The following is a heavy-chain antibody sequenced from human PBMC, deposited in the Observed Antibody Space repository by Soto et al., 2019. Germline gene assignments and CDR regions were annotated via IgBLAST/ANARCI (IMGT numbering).Heavy chain of an antibody. CDR3: ARDASGYDLLEF. CDR2: IYHSGRT. J-gene: IGHJ4*02. CDR1: GCSISSGGYY. D-gene: IGHD5-12*01. Sequence: PSETLSLTCTVSGCSISSGGYYWSWIRQLPGKGLEWIGYIYHSGRTDYNPSLKSRVIISVDTSMNQFSLKLSSMTAAGTAVYYCARDASGYDLLEFWGRGTLVTVSS. V-gene: IGHV4-31*03.